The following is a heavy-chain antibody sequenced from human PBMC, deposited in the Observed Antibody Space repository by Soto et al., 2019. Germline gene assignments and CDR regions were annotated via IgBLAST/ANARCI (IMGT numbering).Heavy chain of an antibody. V-gene: IGHV3-21*01. J-gene: IGHJ6*02. D-gene: IGHD3-22*01. CDR2: ISSSSSYI. CDR3: ATQFMYYDSSGPHSPYYYGMDV. CDR1: GFAFSSYS. Sequence: PGGSLRLSCAASGFAFSSYSMNWVRQAPGKGLEWVSSISSSSSYIYYADSVKGRFTISRDNAKNSLYLQMNSLRAEDTAVYYCATQFMYYDSSGPHSPYYYGMDVWGQGTTVTVSS.